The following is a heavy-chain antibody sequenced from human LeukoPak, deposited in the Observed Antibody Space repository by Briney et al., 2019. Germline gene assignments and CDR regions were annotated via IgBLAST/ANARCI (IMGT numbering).Heavy chain of an antibody. J-gene: IGHJ4*02. Sequence: GGSLRLSCAASGFIFSDYYMSWIRQAPGKGLEWVAYITSSGDDIYYADSVKGRFTISRDNAKNALFLRMSSLRVEDTATYYCASDIVATSGDFWGQGTLVSVSS. CDR2: ITSSGDDI. CDR3: ASDIVATSGDF. D-gene: IGHD5-12*01. V-gene: IGHV3-11*01. CDR1: GFIFSDYY.